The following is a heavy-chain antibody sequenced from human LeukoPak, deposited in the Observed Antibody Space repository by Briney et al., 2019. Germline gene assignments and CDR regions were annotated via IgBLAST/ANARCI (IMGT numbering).Heavy chain of an antibody. CDR1: GGSISSYY. J-gene: IGHJ4*02. CDR3: ARHNREWDHDY. V-gene: IGHV4-4*09. D-gene: IGHD1-26*01. Sequence: PSETLSLTCTVSGGSISSYYWSWIRQPPGKGLEWIGYIYTSGSTNYNPSLKSRVTISVDTSKNQFSLKLSSVTAADTAVYYCARHNREWDHDYWGQGTLVTVSS. CDR2: IYTSGST.